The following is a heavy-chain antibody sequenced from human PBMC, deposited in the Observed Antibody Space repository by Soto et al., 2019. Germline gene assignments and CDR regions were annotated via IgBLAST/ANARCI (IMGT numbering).Heavy chain of an antibody. CDR2: ISGSGGST. D-gene: IGHD1-26*01. Sequence: PGGSLRLSCAASGFTFNIYAMSWVRQAPGKGLEWVSAISGSGGSTYYADSVKGRFTISRDNSNNTLYLQMNSLRAEDTAVYYCAKDRYIDLGATGVYWGQGTLVTVSS. V-gene: IGHV3-23*01. J-gene: IGHJ4*02. CDR3: AKDRYIDLGATGVY. CDR1: GFTFNIYA.